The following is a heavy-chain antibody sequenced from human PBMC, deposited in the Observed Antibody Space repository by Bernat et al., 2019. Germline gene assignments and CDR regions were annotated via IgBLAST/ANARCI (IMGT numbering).Heavy chain of an antibody. CDR3: ARGGFDSDHGDY. J-gene: IGHJ4*02. V-gene: IGHV3-48*03. CDR2: ISSSGSTI. CDR1: GFTFSSYE. D-gene: IGHD3-9*01. Sequence: EVQLVESGGGLVQPGGSLRLSCAASGFTFSSYEMNWVRQAPGKGLEWVSYISSSGSTIYYADSVKGRFTISRDNAKNSLYLQMNSLRAEDTAVYYCARGGFDSDHGDYWGQGTLVTVSS.